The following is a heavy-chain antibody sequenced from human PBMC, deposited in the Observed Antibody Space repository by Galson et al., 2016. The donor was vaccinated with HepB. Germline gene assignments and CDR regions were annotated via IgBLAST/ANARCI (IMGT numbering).Heavy chain of an antibody. CDR1: GFIFKNFA. CDR2: MSGTSGST. D-gene: IGHD2/OR15-2a*01. Sequence: SLRLSCAASGFIFKNFAMSWVRQAPGKGLEWVAGMSGTSGSTHYADSGKGRFTISRDNSKNTLFLEMSRLRDEDTAVYYCAKDFGSSSSYYFGHWGQGTLVAVSS. CDR3: AKDFGSSSSYYFGH. J-gene: IGHJ1*01. V-gene: IGHV3-23*01.